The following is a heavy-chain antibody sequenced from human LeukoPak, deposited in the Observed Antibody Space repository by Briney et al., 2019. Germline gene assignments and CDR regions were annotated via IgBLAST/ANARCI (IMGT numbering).Heavy chain of an antibody. V-gene: IGHV3-30*14. Sequence: GGSLRLSCAASGFTFANYVTHWVRQAPGKGLEWVAVTSPDEGLKFYGDSVKGRFTISRDNSKNTLFLQMNSLRADDTAVYYCAKVVLDSSGYRFDYWGQGTLVTVSS. CDR2: TSPDEGLK. CDR3: AKVVLDSSGYRFDY. D-gene: IGHD3-22*01. CDR1: GFTFANYV. J-gene: IGHJ4*02.